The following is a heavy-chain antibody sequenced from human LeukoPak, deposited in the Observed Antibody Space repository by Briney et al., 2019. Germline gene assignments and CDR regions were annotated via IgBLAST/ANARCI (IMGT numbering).Heavy chain of an antibody. V-gene: IGHV3-43*01. CDR3: AKDIGYPYYYGMDV. Sequence: GGSLRLSCAASGFTFDDYTMHWVRQAPGKGLEWVSLISWDGGSTYYADSVKGRFTISRDNSKNSLYLQMNSLRTEDTGLYYCAKDIGYPYYYGMDVWGQGTTVTVSS. J-gene: IGHJ6*02. CDR2: ISWDGGST. D-gene: IGHD5-12*01. CDR1: GFTFDDYT.